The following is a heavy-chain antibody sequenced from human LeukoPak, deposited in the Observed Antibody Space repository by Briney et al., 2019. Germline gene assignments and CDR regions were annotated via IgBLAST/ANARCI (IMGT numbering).Heavy chain of an antibody. J-gene: IGHJ4*02. D-gene: IGHD5-18*01. CDR2: IYSSGST. V-gene: IGHV4-4*07. CDR3: AREASGYSYGYGDC. Sequence: SETLSLTCTVSGGSINSYYWNWIRQPAGKGLEWIGRIYSSGSTDYNPSLKSRVTTSVDTSKNQISLRLSSVTAADTAVYYCAREASGYSYGYGDCWGQGTQVTVSS. CDR1: GGSINSYY.